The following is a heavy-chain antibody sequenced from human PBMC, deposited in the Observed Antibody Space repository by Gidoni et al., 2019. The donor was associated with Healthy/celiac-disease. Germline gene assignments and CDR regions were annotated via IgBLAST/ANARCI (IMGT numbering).Heavy chain of an antibody. CDR1: GFTFISYS. Sequence: EVQLVESGGGLVKPGGSLRLSCAASGFTFISYSMNWVRQAPGKGLEWVSSISSSSSYIYYADSVKGRFTISRDNAKNSLYLQMNSLRAEDTAVYYCARVSSGWYGGSIPFDYWGQGTLVTVSS. CDR2: ISSSSSYI. V-gene: IGHV3-21*01. CDR3: ARVSSGWYGGSIPFDY. D-gene: IGHD6-19*01. J-gene: IGHJ4*02.